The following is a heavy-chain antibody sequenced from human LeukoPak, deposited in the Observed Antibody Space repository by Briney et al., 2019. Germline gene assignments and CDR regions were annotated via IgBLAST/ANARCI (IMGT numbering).Heavy chain of an antibody. D-gene: IGHD6-19*01. CDR2: MNAGTGST. CDR1: GYTFTSYA. CDR3: ARAPRSTGWYGGGFDY. J-gene: IGHJ4*02. V-gene: IGHV1-3*01. Sequence: ASVKVSCKASGYTFTSYAMNWVRQAPGQGLEWMGWMNAGTGSTIYSRNFQGRVSITRDTSASAAYMELSSLKSEDTSVYYCARAPRSTGWYGGGFDYWGQGTLVTVSS.